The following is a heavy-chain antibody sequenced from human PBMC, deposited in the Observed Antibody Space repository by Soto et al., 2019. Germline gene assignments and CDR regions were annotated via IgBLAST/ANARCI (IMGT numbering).Heavy chain of an antibody. J-gene: IGHJ4*02. V-gene: IGHV3-9*01. Sequence: GGSLRLSCVGSGFIFEDFAMNWVRQVPGKGLEWVSGISWNSATLAYADSVKGRFIVSRDNAKNILYLQMNSLRPEDAALYYCAKDVGSYYYDTSAYLYDYWGQGTLVNVSS. CDR1: GFIFEDFA. CDR2: ISWNSATL. D-gene: IGHD3-22*01. CDR3: AKDVGSYYYDTSAYLYDY.